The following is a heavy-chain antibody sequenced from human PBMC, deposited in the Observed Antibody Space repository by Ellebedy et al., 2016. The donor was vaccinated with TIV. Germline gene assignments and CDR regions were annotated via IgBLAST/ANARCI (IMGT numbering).Heavy chain of an antibody. D-gene: IGHD1-14*01. Sequence: SETLSLXXAAYGDSFSAYSWTWTRQSPGKGLEWIGEVDHTGRTNYNPSLRGRVTMSMDTSKKQLYLRLTSVTAADTAVYYCARGRMRRSNRTPFDYWGQGTLFTVSS. CDR1: GDSFSAYS. CDR2: VDHTGRT. CDR3: ARGRMRRSNRTPFDY. J-gene: IGHJ4*02. V-gene: IGHV4-34*01.